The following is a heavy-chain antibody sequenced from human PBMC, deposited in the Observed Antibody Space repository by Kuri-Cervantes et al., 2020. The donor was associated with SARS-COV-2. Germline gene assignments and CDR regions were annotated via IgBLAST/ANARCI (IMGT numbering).Heavy chain of an antibody. Sequence: GESLKISCAASGFTFSSYWMHWVRQAPGKGLVWVSRINSDGSTTSYADSVKGRFTISRDNAKNTLYLQMNSLRAEDTAVYYCARISIWVVAATLFLAYYYYYGMDVWGQGTTVPSP. J-gene: IGHJ6*02. CDR2: INSDGSTT. CDR1: GFTFSSYW. D-gene: IGHD2-15*01. CDR3: ARISIWVVAATLFLAYYYYYGMDV. V-gene: IGHV3-74*01.